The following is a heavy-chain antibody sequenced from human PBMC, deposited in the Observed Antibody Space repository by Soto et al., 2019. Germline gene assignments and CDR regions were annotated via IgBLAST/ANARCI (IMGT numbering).Heavy chain of an antibody. CDR1: GYTFTSYA. V-gene: IGHV1-3*01. J-gene: IGHJ4*02. D-gene: IGHD3-10*01. CDR2: INAGNGNT. Sequence: ASVKVSCKASGYTFTSYAMHWVRQAPGQRLEWMGWINAGNGNTKYSQKFQGRVTITRDTSVSTAYMELSSLRPEDTAVYYCARDYGTMVRGVISPYFDYWGQGTLVTVPQ. CDR3: ARDYGTMVRGVISPYFDY.